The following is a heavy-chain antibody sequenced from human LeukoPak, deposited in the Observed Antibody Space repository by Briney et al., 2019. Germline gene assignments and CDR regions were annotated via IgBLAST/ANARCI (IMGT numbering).Heavy chain of an antibody. J-gene: IGHJ5*02. CDR1: GYTFTSYG. D-gene: IGHD3-10*01. Sequence: ASVKVSCKASGYTFTSYGINWVRQAPGQGLEWMGWISGYNGYTYYAQKLQGRVTMTMDMSTSTVYLELSSLRSEDTAVYYCARDEGLWFGELSIGARFDPWGQGTLVTVSS. V-gene: IGHV1-18*01. CDR2: ISGYNGYT. CDR3: ARDEGLWFGELSIGARFDP.